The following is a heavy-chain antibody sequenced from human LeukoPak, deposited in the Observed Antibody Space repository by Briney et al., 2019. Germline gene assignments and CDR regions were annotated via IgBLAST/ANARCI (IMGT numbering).Heavy chain of an antibody. J-gene: IGHJ4*02. Sequence: PGGSLRLSCAASGFTFSSYSMNWVRQAPGKGLEWVSSISSSSSYIYYADSVKGRFTISRDNAKNSLYLQMNSLRAEDTAVYYCARDRGIAVAGMIDYWGQGTLVTVSS. CDR2: ISSSSSYI. V-gene: IGHV3-21*01. D-gene: IGHD6-19*01. CDR3: ARDRGIAVAGMIDY. CDR1: GFTFSSYS.